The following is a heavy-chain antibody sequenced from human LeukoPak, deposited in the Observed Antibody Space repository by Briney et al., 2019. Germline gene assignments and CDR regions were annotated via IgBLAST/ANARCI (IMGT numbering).Heavy chain of an antibody. CDR3: ARAEFEGYCSGGSCQDFDY. CDR1: GFTFSSYW. J-gene: IGHJ4*02. CDR2: IKQDGSEK. V-gene: IGHV3-7*01. Sequence: PGGSLRLSCAASGFTFSSYWMSWVRQAPGKGLEWVANIKQDGSEKYYVDSVKGRFTISRDNAKNSLYLQMNSLRAEDTAVYYCARAEFEGYCSGGSCQDFDYWGQGTLVTVSS. D-gene: IGHD2-15*01.